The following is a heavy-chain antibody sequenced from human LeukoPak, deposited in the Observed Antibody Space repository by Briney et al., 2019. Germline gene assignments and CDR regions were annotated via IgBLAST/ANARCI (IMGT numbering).Heavy chain of an antibody. Sequence: ASVKVSCKASGYTFTSYGINWVRQATGQGLEWMGWMNPNSGNTGYARKFQGRVTMTRDTSISTAYMELSSLKSEDTAVYYCARGTPYDSSDYFGGDSWGQGTLVTVSS. CDR1: GYTFTSYG. V-gene: IGHV1-8*02. CDR2: MNPNSGNT. CDR3: ARGTPYDSSDYFGGDS. J-gene: IGHJ4*02. D-gene: IGHD3-22*01.